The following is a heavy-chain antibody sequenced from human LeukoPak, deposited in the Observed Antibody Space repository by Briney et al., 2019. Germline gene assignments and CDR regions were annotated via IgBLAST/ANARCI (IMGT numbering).Heavy chain of an antibody. CDR3: ARGRGSSGWSPYDY. CDR1: GFTFSSFC. CDR2: IKQDGSEK. D-gene: IGHD6-19*01. V-gene: IGHV3-7*01. J-gene: IGHJ4*02. Sequence: GGSLRLSCAASGFTFSSFCMSWVRQAPGKGLEWVANIKQDGSEKYYVDSVKGRFTVSRDNAKNSLYLQMNSLRAEDTAMYYCARGRGSSGWSPYDYWRQGTLVTVSS.